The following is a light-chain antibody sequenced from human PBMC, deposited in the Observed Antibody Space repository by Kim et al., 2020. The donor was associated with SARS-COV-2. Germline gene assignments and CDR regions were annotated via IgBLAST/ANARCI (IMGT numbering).Light chain of an antibody. CDR3: AAWDKSLNGWV. CDR1: SKDVGKQG. V-gene: IGLV10-54*01. CDR2: KNN. Sequence: RTATLTSTGRSKDVGKQGAAWLRPHQGQPPHLHSYKNNSRPSGISERISAFRSGNTASLTITGLLPEDEADYYCAAWDKSLNGWVFGGGTQLTV. J-gene: IGLJ3*02.